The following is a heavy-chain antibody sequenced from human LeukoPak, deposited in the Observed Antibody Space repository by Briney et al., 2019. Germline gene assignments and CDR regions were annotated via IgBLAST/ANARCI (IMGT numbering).Heavy chain of an antibody. D-gene: IGHD6-6*01. V-gene: IGHV1-18*01. Sequence: ASVKVSCKASGYTFINYGISWVRQARGQGLEWMGWTSGDNVNTYYAQKFLGRVIMTTDISTTTAYMELRSLRPDDTAVYYCVRDWEWKAARNLFDPWGQGTRVTISS. CDR3: VRDWEWKAARNLFDP. CDR2: TSGDNVNT. CDR1: GYTFINYG. J-gene: IGHJ5*02.